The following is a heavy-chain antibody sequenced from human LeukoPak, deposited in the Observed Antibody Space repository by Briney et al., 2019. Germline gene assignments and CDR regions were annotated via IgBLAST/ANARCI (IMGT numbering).Heavy chain of an antibody. D-gene: IGHD2-2*01. CDR1: GFTFSSYA. J-gene: IGHJ6*03. V-gene: IGHV3-23*01. Sequence: PGGSLRLSCAASGFTFSSYAMSWVRQAPGKGLEWVSAISGSGGSTYYADSVKGRFTISRDNSKNTLYLQMNSLRAEDTAVYYCATDPREPAANYYYYYMDVWGKGTTVTVSS. CDR3: ATDPREPAANYYYYYMDV. CDR2: ISGSGGST.